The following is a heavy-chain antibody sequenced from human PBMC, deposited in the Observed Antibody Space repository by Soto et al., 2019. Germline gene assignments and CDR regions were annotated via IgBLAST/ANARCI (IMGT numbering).Heavy chain of an antibody. CDR3: GSITISGVP. CDR2: INHSGST. Sequence: PSETLSLTCAVYGGSFSDYYWSWIRQPPGRGLEWIGEINHSGSTNYNPSLKSRVSISLDTSKKQFSLKLTSVTAADTAVYYCGSITISGVPWGQGTLVTVSS. V-gene: IGHV4-34*01. D-gene: IGHD3-3*01. J-gene: IGHJ5*02. CDR1: GGSFSDYY.